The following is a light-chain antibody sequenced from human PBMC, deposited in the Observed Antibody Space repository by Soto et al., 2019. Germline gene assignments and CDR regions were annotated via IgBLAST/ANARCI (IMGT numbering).Light chain of an antibody. Sequence: ENVLTQSPATLSLSPGERAPLSCRASQTVGSSFLAWYQQKRGQAPRLLIYGASSRATGIPDRFSGSGSGTDFTLTISRLEPEDFAVYYCQQHGSSPITFGQGTRLEIK. CDR1: QTVGSSF. V-gene: IGKV3-20*01. CDR2: GAS. CDR3: QQHGSSPIT. J-gene: IGKJ5*01.